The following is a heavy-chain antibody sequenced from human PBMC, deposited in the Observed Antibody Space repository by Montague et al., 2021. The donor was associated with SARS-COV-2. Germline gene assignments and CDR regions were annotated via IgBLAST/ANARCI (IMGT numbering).Heavy chain of an antibody. Sequence: TLSLTCTVSRGSISSGGNYWSWIRQHPVKGLEWIGYSYYSGSTYYNPSLKSRVSISVDTSKNQFSLKLSSVTAADTAVYYCARGRRYSSTWYGAFDPWDQGMQVTVSS. D-gene: IGHD6-13*01. V-gene: IGHV4-31*03. CDR2: SYYSGST. CDR1: RGSISSGGNY. J-gene: IGHJ5*02. CDR3: ARGRRYSSTWYGAFDP.